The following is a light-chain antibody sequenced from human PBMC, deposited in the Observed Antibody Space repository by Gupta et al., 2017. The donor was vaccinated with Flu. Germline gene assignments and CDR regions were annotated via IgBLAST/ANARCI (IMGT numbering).Light chain of an antibody. Sequence: QSALTQPASVSGSPGQSITISCTGTSSDVGGYDYVSWYQQHPGKAPKLMVYEVSNRPSGVSDRFSGSKSGNTASLTISGLQAEDEADDYCSSSTSSSTMVFGGGTKLTVL. J-gene: IGLJ2*01. CDR3: SSSTSSSTMV. V-gene: IGLV2-14*01. CDR2: EVS. CDR1: SSDVGGYDY.